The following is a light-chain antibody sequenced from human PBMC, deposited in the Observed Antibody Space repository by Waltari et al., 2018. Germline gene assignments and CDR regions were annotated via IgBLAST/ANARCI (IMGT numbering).Light chain of an antibody. Sequence: DIVMTQSPDSLAVSLGERATIHCKSCQTVFYSAINQNYLAWYQQKPGQPPKLLIYWASTRESGVPDRFTGSGSGTDFTLTISSLQAEDVAVYYCQQYYSTPPITFGQGTRLEIK. CDR3: QQYYSTPPIT. V-gene: IGKV4-1*01. CDR1: QTVFYSAINQNY. J-gene: IGKJ5*01. CDR2: WAS.